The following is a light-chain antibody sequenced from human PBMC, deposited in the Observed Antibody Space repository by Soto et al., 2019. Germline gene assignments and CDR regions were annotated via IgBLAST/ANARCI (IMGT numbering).Light chain of an antibody. CDR3: QQYNNCPYT. CDR2: GAS. V-gene: IGKV3-15*01. CDR1: QSVSTN. Sequence: EIVMTQSPDTLSVSPGERATLSCRASQSVSTNLAWYQQKPGQAPRLLIYGASTRATGIPARFSGSESGTEFTLTISSLQSEDFAVYHCQQYNNCPYTFGQGTKLEIK. J-gene: IGKJ2*01.